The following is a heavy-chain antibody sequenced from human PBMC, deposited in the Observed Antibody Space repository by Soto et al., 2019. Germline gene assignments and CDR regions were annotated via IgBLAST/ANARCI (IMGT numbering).Heavy chain of an antibody. CDR2: MNSNSGNT. Sequence: QVQLVQSGAEVKKPGASVKVSCKTSGDSFTSYDINWVRQAPGQGLEWLGRMNSNSGNTGYSDNFQGRVSMTRDTSISTAYLELTNLRSDDPAVYYCARGLISRGVVATHWGQGTPVTVSS. CDR3: ARGLISRGVVATH. V-gene: IGHV1-8*01. D-gene: IGHD3-10*01. J-gene: IGHJ4*02. CDR1: GDSFTSYD.